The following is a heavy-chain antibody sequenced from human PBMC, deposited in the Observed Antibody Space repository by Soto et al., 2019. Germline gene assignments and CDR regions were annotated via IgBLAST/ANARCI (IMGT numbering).Heavy chain of an antibody. CDR1: GFTFSSYA. J-gene: IGHJ2*01. CDR3: AKDPLTYYYDSSGYYYGGYFDL. V-gene: IGHV3-23*01. Sequence: GSLRLSCAASGFTFSSYAMSWVRQAPGKGLEWVSAISGSGGSTYYADSVKGRFTISRDNSKNTLYLQMNSLRAEDTAVYYCAKDPLTYYYDSSGYYYGGYFDLWGRGTLVTVST. D-gene: IGHD3-22*01. CDR2: ISGSGGST.